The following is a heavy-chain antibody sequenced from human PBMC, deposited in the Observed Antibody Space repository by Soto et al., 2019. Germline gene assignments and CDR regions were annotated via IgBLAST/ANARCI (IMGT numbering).Heavy chain of an antibody. CDR1: GASISGFY. D-gene: IGHD3-10*01. CDR2: IYATGTT. J-gene: IGHJ6*02. V-gene: IGHV4-4*07. Sequence: PSETLSLTCTVSGASISGFYWSWIRKSAGKGLEWIGRIYATGTTDYNPSLKSRVMMSVDTSKKQFSLKLSSVTAADTAVYYCARARSGPGTSFGDDYNYGMDVWGQGTTVTVSS. CDR3: ARARSGPGTSFGDDYNYGMDV.